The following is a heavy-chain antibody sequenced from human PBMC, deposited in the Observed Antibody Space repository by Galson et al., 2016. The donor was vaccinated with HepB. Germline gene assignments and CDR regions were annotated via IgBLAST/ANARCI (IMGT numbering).Heavy chain of an antibody. J-gene: IGHJ6*02. CDR3: ARSLSGTQGYYYYGLEV. V-gene: IGHV3-53*01. CDR1: GFTVSTSY. CDR2: IYNNGET. Sequence: SLRLSCAASGFTVSTSYMSWVRQAPGKGLEWVSVIYNNGETYYADSVRGRFTISRDNSKNTLFLEMNSLRAEDTAVYYCARSLSGTQGYYYYGLEVWGQGTTVIVSS. D-gene: IGHD1-7*01.